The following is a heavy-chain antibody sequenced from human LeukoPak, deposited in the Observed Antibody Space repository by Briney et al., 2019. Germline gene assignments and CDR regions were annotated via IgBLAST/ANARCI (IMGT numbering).Heavy chain of an antibody. CDR3: ARDRDDYVWGIYRYGDY. D-gene: IGHD3-16*02. CDR2: ISNSGGST. CDR1: GFTFNNYA. Sequence: PGGSLRLSCAASGFTFNNYAMSWVRQAPGKGLEWVSAISNSGGSTYYADSVKGRFTISRDNSKNTLYLQMNSLRAEDTVVYYCARDRDDYVWGIYRYGDYWGQGTLVTVSS. J-gene: IGHJ4*02. V-gene: IGHV3-23*01.